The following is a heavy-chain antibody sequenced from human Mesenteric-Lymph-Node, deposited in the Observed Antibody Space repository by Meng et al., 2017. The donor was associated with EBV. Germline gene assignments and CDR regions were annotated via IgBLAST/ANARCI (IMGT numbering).Heavy chain of an antibody. V-gene: IGHV4-61*01. J-gene: IGHJ4*02. Sequence: VHLQESGPGLVKPSETPSLTCTVSAGSVSSSNYYWSWIRQPPQRGLEWIGYIHSSGSPNYNPSLKSRVTISVDTSKNQFSLKLSSVTAADTAVYYCARGRRGVQYFDFWGQGALVTVSS. CDR2: IHSSGSP. D-gene: IGHD1-1*01. CDR3: ARGRRGVQYFDF. CDR1: AGSVSSSNYY.